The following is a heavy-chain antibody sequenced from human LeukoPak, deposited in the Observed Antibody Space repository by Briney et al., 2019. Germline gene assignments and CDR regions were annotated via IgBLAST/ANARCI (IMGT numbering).Heavy chain of an antibody. CDR3: AKDNRRHYTSGPNPDSLH. Sequence: GGSLRLSCAASGLTFSSHWMHWVRQAPGKGLVWVSRITNDGSSTTYADSVKGRFTISRDNAKNSLYLQMNSLRVEDTAFYYCAKDNRRHYTSGPNPDSLHWGQGALVTVSS. CDR2: ITNDGSST. CDR1: GLTFSSHW. V-gene: IGHV3-74*01. D-gene: IGHD6-19*01. J-gene: IGHJ1*01.